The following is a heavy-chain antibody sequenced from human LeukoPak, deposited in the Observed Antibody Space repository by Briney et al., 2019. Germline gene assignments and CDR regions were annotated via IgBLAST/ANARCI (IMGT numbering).Heavy chain of an antibody. J-gene: IGHJ5*02. V-gene: IGHV3-21*01. Sequence: GGSLRLSCVGSGFTFSSYSMNWVRQAPGKGLEWVSSISSGSAYIFYADSVKGRFTISRDNAKNSLYLQMNGLRAEDTAVYFCAKFDKRGLKPENAWGQGTLVTVS. CDR1: GFTFSSYS. CDR2: ISSGSAYI. CDR3: AKFDKRGLKPENA. D-gene: IGHD3-9*01.